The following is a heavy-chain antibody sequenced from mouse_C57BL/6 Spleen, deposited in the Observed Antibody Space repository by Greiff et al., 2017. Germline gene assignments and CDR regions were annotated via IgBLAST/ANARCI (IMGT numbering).Heavy chain of an antibody. D-gene: IGHD2-4*01. CDR3: ARNYALDY. V-gene: IGHV14-2*01. Sequence: EVQLQQSGAELVKPGASVKLSCTASGFNINAYHMHWVKQRTEQGLEWIGRFDPEDGETKYAQKFQGKATITADTSSNTAYLLLSSLTSEDTAVYYCARNYALDYWGQGTTLTVSS. CDR2: FDPEDGET. CDR1: GFNINAYH. J-gene: IGHJ2*01.